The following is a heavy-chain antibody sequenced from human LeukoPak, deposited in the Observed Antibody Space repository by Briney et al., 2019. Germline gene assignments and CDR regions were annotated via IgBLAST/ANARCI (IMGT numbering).Heavy chain of an antibody. Sequence: PSETLSLTCAVYGGSFSGYYWSWIRQPPGKGLEWIGEINHSGSTNYNPSLKSRVTISVDTSKNQFSLKLSSVTAADTAVYYCARARSVRWPFDYWGQGTLVTVSS. CDR1: GGSFSGYY. D-gene: IGHD4-23*01. CDR2: INHSGST. J-gene: IGHJ4*02. V-gene: IGHV4-34*01. CDR3: ARARSVRWPFDY.